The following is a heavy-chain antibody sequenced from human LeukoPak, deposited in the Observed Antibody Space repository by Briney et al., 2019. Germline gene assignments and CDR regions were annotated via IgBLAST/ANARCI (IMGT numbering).Heavy chain of an antibody. Sequence: PGGSLRLSCAASGFSVSNTYMSWVRQAPGKGLEWVSIIYSGGNTYYADSVKGRFTISRDNSKNTLSLQMSSLKSEDTAVYYCVKDRDSSGYYPFFDYWGQGTLVTVSS. D-gene: IGHD3-22*01. V-gene: IGHV3-53*05. CDR3: VKDRDSSGYYPFFDY. CDR1: GFSVSNTY. CDR2: IYSGGNT. J-gene: IGHJ4*02.